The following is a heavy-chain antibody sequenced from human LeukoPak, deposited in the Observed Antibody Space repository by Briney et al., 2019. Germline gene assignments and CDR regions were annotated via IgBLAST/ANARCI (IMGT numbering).Heavy chain of an antibody. D-gene: IGHD3-10*01. J-gene: IGHJ6*02. V-gene: IGHV6-1*01. Sequence: SQTLSLTCAISGDSVSSNSAAWNWIRQSPSRGLEWLGRTYYRSKWYNDYAVSVKSRITINPDTSKNQFSLQLNSVPPEDTAVYYCARDVLLWFGELFTPRYYYGMDVWGQGTTVTVSS. CDR3: ARDVLLWFGELFTPRYYYGMDV. CDR2: TYYRSKWYN. CDR1: GDSVSSNSAA.